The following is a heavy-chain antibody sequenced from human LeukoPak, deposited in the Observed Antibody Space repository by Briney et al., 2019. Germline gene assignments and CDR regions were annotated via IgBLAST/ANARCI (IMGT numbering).Heavy chain of an antibody. J-gene: IGHJ4*02. CDR1: GFTFSSYA. CDR2: ISYDGSNK. V-gene: IGHV3-30-3*01. D-gene: IGHD3-22*01. Sequence: PGGSLRLSCAASGFTFSSYAMHWVRQAPGKGLEWVAVISYDGSNKYYADSVKGRFTISRDNSKNTLYLQMNSVRAEDTAVYYCAIDYYDSSGYYREFDYWGQGTLVTVSS. CDR3: AIDYYDSSGYYREFDY.